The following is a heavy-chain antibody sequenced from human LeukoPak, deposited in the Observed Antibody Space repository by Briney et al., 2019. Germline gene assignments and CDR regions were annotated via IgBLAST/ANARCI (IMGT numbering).Heavy chain of an antibody. CDR3: ARIVLLPTPIGGNGNHYGMDV. V-gene: IGHV3-7*01. CDR2: IRQDGNEK. CDR1: GFTLSSIW. Sequence: AGSLRLSCGASGFTLSSIWTTWVRQAPGKGLGWVANIRQDGNEKYYVDSVKGRLTISRDNAKNSLFLLTNSLRAEDAAVYYCARIVLLPTPIGGNGNHYGMDVWGQGTTVTASS. J-gene: IGHJ6*02. D-gene: IGHD2-2*01.